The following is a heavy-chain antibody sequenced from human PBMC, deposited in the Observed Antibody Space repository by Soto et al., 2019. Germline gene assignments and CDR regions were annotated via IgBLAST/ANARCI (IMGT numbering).Heavy chain of an antibody. V-gene: IGHV1-18*01. CDR3: ARDGQLLKFYYYYGMDV. CDR2: ISAYNGNT. J-gene: IGHJ6*02. D-gene: IGHD6-13*01. CDR1: GYTFTSYG. Sequence: SVKVSCKASGYTFTSYGISWVRQAPGQGLEWMGWISAYNGNTNYAQKLQGRVTMTTDTSTSTAYMELRSLRSDDTAVYYCARDGQLLKFYYYYGMDVWGQGTTVTVS.